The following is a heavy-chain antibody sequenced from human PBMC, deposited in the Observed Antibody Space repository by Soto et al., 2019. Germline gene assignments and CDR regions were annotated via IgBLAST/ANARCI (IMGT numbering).Heavy chain of an antibody. CDR2: IYHSGST. V-gene: IGHV4-30-2*01. CDR3: ARGHVVYDYYDSLNWFDP. CDR1: GGSISSGGYS. Sequence: SETLSLTCAVSGGSISSGGYSWSWIRQPPGKGLEWIGYIYHSGSTYYNPSLKSRVTISVDRSKNQFSLKLSSVTAADTAVYHCARGHVVYDYYDSLNWFDPWGQGTLVTVSS. J-gene: IGHJ5*02. D-gene: IGHD3-22*01.